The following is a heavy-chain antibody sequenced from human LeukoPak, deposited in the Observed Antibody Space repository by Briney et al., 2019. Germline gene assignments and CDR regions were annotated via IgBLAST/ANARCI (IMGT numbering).Heavy chain of an antibody. V-gene: IGHV3-23*01. Sequence: GGSLRLSCAASGFTFSSYAMSWVRQAPGKGLEWVSAISGSGGSTYYADSVKGRFTISRDNSKSTLYLQMNSLRAEDTTVYYCAKDRHPGYGPLTGHYSYYGMDVWGQGTTVTVSS. D-gene: IGHD3-9*01. CDR1: GFTFSSYA. CDR2: ISGSGGST. J-gene: IGHJ6*02. CDR3: AKDRHPGYGPLTGHYSYYGMDV.